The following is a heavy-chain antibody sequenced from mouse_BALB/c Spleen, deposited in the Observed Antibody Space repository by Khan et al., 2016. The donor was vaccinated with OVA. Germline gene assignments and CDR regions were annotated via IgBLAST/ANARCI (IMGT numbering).Heavy chain of an antibody. CDR2: IFYSGSF. CDR3: ARDSGFWYFDV. V-gene: IGHV3-5*02. CDR1: GISITTGNYR. D-gene: IGHD2-2*01. J-gene: IGHJ1*01. Sequence: EVQLQESGPGLVKPSQTVSLTCSVTGISITTGNYRWSWIRQFPGNKLEWLGFIFYSGSFTYNPSLTSRPTITRDTSKNQFFLEMNSLTAEATATYYGARDSGFWYFDVWGAGTTVTVSS.